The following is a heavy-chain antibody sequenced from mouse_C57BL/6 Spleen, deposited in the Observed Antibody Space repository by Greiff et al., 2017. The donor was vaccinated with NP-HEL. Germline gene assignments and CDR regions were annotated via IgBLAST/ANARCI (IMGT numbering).Heavy chain of an antibody. Sequence: EVKLMESGGDLVKPGGSLKLSCAASGFTFSSYGMSWVRQTPDKRLEWVATISSGGSYTYYPDSVKGRFTISRDNAKNTLYLQMSSLKSEDTAMYYCARQKGLFFDYWGQGTTLTVSS. CDR1: GFTFSSYG. V-gene: IGHV5-6*01. J-gene: IGHJ2*01. CDR2: ISSGGSYT. CDR3: ARQKGLFFDY.